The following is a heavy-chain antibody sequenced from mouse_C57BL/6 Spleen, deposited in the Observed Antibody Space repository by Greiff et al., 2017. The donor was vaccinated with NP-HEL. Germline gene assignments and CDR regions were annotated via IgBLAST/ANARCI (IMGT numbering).Heavy chain of an antibody. Sequence: EVQLVESGGDLVKPGGSLKLSCAASGFTFSSYGMSWVRQTPDKRLEWVATISSGGSYTYYLDSVKGRFTISRDNAKNTLYLQMSSLKSEDTAMYYCAREGSTYFDYWGQGTTLTVSS. J-gene: IGHJ2*01. V-gene: IGHV5-6*01. CDR1: GFTFSSYG. CDR3: AREGSTYFDY. CDR2: ISSGGSYT.